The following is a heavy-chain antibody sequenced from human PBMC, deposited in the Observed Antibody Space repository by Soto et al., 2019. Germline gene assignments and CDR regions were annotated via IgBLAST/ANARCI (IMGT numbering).Heavy chain of an antibody. CDR3: VTGDHLVR. CDR2: INPKTGDT. J-gene: IGHJ4*02. V-gene: IGHV1-2*02. CDR1: GYTFTGYY. Sequence: QMQLVQSGAEARKPGASVKVSCKTSGYTFTGYYLNWVRQAPGRGLELVGWINPKTGDTNNAQKFQGRVTMTTDTSISTGYMELSGLKSDDTAVYYCVTGDHLVRWGQGTRVTVSS. D-gene: IGHD6-6*01.